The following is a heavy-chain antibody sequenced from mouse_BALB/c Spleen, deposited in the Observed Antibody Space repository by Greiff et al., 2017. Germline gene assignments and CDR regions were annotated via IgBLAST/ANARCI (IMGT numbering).Heavy chain of an antibody. J-gene: IGHJ3*01. CDR1: GFTFSSFG. Sequence: EVHLVESGGGLVQPGGSRKLSCAASGFTFSSFGMHWVRQAPEKGLEWVAHISSGSSTIYYADTVKGRFTISRDNPKNTLFLQMTSLRSEDTAMYYCARWGNWGFAYWGQGTLVTVSA. CDR3: ARWGNWGFAY. D-gene: IGHD4-1*01. CDR2: ISSGSSTI. V-gene: IGHV5-17*02.